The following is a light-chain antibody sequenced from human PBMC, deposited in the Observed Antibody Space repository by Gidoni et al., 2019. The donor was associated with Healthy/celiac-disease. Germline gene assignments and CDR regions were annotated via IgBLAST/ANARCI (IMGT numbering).Light chain of an antibody. CDR1: QSVSSY. V-gene: IGKV3-11*01. CDR2: AAS. CDR3: QQRSNWLP. J-gene: IGKJ5*01. Sequence: DIVLTQSPATLSLSPGERATLSCRASQSVSSYLAWYQQKPGQAPRLLIYAASNRATGIPARFSGSGSGTDFTLTISSLEPEDFAVYYCQQRSNWLPFGQGTRLEIK.